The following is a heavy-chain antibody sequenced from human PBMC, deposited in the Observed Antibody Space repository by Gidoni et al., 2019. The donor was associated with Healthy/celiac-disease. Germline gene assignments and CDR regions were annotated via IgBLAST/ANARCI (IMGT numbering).Heavy chain of an antibody. D-gene: IGHD6-19*01. CDR1: GFTFSSYG. Sequence: QVQLVESGGGVVQPGRSLRLSCAASGFTFSSYGMHWVRQAPGKGREWVAVISYDGSNKYYADSVKGRFTISRDNSKNTLYLQMNSLRAEDTAVYYCACIAVAGTLRDYWGQGTLVTVSS. CDR2: ISYDGSNK. J-gene: IGHJ4*02. V-gene: IGHV3-30*03. CDR3: ACIAVAGTLRDY.